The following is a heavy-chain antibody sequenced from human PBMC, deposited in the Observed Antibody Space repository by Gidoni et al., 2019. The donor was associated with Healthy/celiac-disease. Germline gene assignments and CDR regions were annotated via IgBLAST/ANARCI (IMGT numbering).Heavy chain of an antibody. J-gene: IGHJ5*02. CDR1: GGSISSSY. Sequence: QVQLQESGPGLVKPSEPLSLTCTVSGGSISSSYWSWIRQPAGKGLEWIGRIYTRGSTNYNPSLKSRVTMSVDTSKNQFSLKLSSVTAADTAVYYCARAYSSSWYGWFDPWGQGTLVTVSS. D-gene: IGHD6-13*01. CDR3: ARAYSSSWYGWFDP. CDR2: IYTRGST. V-gene: IGHV4-4*07.